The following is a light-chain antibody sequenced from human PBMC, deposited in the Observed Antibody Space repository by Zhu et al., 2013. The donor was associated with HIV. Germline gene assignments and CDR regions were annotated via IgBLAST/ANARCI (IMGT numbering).Light chain of an antibody. CDR1: QSISMF. Sequence: IQMTQSPSTLSASVGDRVTITCRASQSISMFLAWYQQKPGKVPTLLISAGSNLESGVPSRFSGSGSGTEFNLTISSLHPDDLATYYCQQYKSLWAFGQGTKVELK. V-gene: IGKV1-5*03. J-gene: IGKJ1*01. CDR3: QQYKSLWA. CDR2: AGS.